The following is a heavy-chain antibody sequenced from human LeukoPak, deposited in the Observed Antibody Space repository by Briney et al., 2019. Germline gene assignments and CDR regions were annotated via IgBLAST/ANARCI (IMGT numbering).Heavy chain of an antibody. J-gene: IGHJ4*02. CDR1: GGSISSSSYY. Sequence: TSETLSLTCTVSGGSISSSSYYWGWIRQPPGKGLEWIGSIYYSGSTYYNPSLKSRVTISVDTSKNQFSLKLSSVTAADTAVYYCARGLTYYYGSGSPDYWGQGTLVTVSS. CDR2: IYYSGST. V-gene: IGHV4-39*07. D-gene: IGHD3-10*01. CDR3: ARGLTYYYGSGSPDY.